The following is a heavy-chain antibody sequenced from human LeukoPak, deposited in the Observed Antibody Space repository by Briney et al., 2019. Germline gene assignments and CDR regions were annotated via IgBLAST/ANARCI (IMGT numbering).Heavy chain of an antibody. V-gene: IGHV1-8*03. CDR3: ARTPYPENWFDP. CDR2: MNPNSGNT. CDR1: GFPFSGYY. D-gene: IGHD2-2*01. Sequence: GASVKVSCKTSGFPFSGYYIHWVRQAPGQGLEWMGWMNPNSGNTGYAQKFQGRVTITRNTSISTAYMELSSLRSEDTAVYYCARTPYPENWFDPWGQGTLVTVSS. J-gene: IGHJ5*02.